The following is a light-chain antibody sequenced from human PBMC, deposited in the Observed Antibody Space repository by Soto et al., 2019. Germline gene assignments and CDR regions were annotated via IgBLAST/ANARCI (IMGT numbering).Light chain of an antibody. CDR1: QSVNNN. V-gene: IGKV3-15*01. J-gene: IGKJ2*01. CDR3: QQSGNT. CDR2: DAS. Sequence: EIVMTQSPATMSVSPGERAILSCRASQSVNNNLAWYQQKPGQAPRLLIYDASTRATGVPARFSGSGSGTEFFLSFSSLQCEYFAVYYCQQSGNTFGLGTKLEI.